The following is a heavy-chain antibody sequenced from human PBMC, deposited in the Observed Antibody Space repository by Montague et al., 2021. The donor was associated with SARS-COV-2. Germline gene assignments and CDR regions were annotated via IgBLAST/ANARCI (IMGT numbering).Heavy chain of an antibody. CDR1: GGSISSGSYY. J-gene: IGHJ4*02. Sequence: TLSLTCTVSGGSISSGSYYWSWIRQHPGKGLEWIGYIYYIGSSYYNPSLKSRVTISVDTSKNQFSLRLSSVTAADTAVYYCARARTSLIVVVNEFDYWGQGTLVTVSS. CDR3: ARARTSLIVVVNEFDY. CDR2: IYYIGSS. D-gene: IGHD2-21*01. V-gene: IGHV4-31*03.